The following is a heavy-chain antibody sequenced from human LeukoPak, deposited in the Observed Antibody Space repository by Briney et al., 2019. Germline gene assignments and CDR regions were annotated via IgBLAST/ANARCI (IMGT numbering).Heavy chain of an antibody. CDR2: IYSSGST. CDR1: GGSLTSYY. J-gene: IGHJ6*02. V-gene: IGHV4-59*08. D-gene: IGHD4-17*01. CDR3: ARNGDYVSAEYYYYDYGMDV. Sequence: PSETLSLTCLVTGGSLTSYYWSWIRPPPGKGLAGIGYIYSSGSTSYNPSLMSRVTISVVTSKNQFSLVLTYVTAAESAGYYCARNGDYVSAEYYYYDYGMDVWGQGTTVTVSS.